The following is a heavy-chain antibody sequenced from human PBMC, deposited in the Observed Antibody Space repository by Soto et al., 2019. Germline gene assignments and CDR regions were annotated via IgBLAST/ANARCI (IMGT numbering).Heavy chain of an antibody. D-gene: IGHD3-3*01. V-gene: IGHV1-69*13. Sequence: SVKVSCKASGGTFSSYAISWVRQAPGQGLEWMGGIIPIFGTANYAQKFQGRVTITADESTSTAYMELSSPRSEDTAVYYCATKYYGFYGMDVWGQGTTVTVSS. CDR1: GGTFSSYA. CDR2: IIPIFGTA. CDR3: ATKYYGFYGMDV. J-gene: IGHJ6*02.